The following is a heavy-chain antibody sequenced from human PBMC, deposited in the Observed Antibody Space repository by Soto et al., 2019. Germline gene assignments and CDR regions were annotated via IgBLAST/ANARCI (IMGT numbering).Heavy chain of an antibody. V-gene: IGHV3-23*01. D-gene: IGHD1-26*01. CDR1: GFTFGPYT. CDR3: VKYLTPDGLWEFDY. J-gene: IGHJ4*02. Sequence: EVQLLESGGGLVQPGGSLSLSCAGSGFTFGPYTIHWVRQPPGNGPERVSGISGDASKTHYADSVRGRFTISRDNTKNIVYLQMHSLRAEDTAIYYCVKYLTPDGLWEFDYWGQGTTVTVSS. CDR2: ISGDASKT.